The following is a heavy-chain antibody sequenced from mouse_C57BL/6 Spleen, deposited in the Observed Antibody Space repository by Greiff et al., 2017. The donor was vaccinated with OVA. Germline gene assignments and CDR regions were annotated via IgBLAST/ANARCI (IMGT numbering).Heavy chain of an antibody. CDR3: ARERVYGSREFAY. D-gene: IGHD1-1*01. Sequence: EVKVVESGGGLVKPGGSLKLSCAASGFTFSSYAMSWVRQTPEKRLEWVATISDGGSYTYYPDNVKGRFTISRDNAKNNLYLQMSHLKSEDTAMYYCARERVYGSREFAYWGQGTLVTVSA. CDR2: ISDGGSYT. CDR1: GFTFSSYA. V-gene: IGHV5-4*01. J-gene: IGHJ3*01.